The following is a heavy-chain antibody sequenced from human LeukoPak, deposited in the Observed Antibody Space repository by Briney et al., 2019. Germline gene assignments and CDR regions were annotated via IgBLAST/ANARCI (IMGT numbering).Heavy chain of an antibody. V-gene: IGHV3-30*02. J-gene: IGHJ5*02. D-gene: IGHD3-22*01. CDR2: IRYDGSNK. Sequence: PGGSLRLSCAASGFTFSSYGMHWVRQALGKGLEWVAFIRYDGSNKYYADSVKGRFTISRDNSKNTLYLQMNSLRAEDTAVYYCAKGNYYDSSAYNWFDPWGQGTLVTVSS. CDR1: GFTFSSYG. CDR3: AKGNYYDSSAYNWFDP.